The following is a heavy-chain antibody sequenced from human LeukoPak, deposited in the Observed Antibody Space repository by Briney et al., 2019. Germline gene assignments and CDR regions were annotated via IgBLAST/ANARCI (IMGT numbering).Heavy chain of an antibody. J-gene: IGHJ3*02. CDR2: FDPEDGET. CDR1: GYTLTELS. V-gene: IGHV1-24*01. D-gene: IGHD2-2*01. Sequence: ASVKVSCKVSGYTLTELSMHWVRQAPGKGVEWMGGFDPEDGETIYAQKFQGRVTMTEDTSTDTAYMELSSLRSEDTAVYYCATCSSTSCYRRNAFDIWGQGTMVTVSS. CDR3: ATCSSTSCYRRNAFDI.